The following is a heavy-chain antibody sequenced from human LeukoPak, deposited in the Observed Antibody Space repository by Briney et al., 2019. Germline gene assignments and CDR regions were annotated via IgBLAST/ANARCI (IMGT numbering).Heavy chain of an antibody. CDR2: ISGSGGST. CDR1: GFTFSSYA. D-gene: IGHD4-17*01. CDR3: AKDLDYGDYPTRGAFDY. J-gene: IGHJ4*02. Sequence: PGGSLRLSCAASGFTFSSYAMSWVRQAPGKRLEWVSAISGSGGSTYYADSVKGRFTISRDNSKNTLYLQMNSLRAEDTAVYYCAKDLDYGDYPTRGAFDYWGQGTLVTVSS. V-gene: IGHV3-23*01.